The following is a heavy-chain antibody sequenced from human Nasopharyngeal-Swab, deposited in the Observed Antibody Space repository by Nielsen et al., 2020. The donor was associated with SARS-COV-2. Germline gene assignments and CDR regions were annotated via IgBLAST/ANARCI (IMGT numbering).Heavy chain of an antibody. D-gene: IGHD3-10*01. CDR1: GGSISSSSYY. CDR2: IYYSGST. CDR3: ARERGRGGIWNYYYYYMDV. V-gene: IGHV4-39*07. J-gene: IGHJ6*03. Sequence: SEPLSLTCTVSGGSISSSSYYWGWIRQPPGKGLEWIGSIYYSGSTYYNPSLKSRVTISVDPSKNQFSLKLRSVTAADTAVYYCARERGRGGIWNYYYYYMDVWGKGTTVTVSS.